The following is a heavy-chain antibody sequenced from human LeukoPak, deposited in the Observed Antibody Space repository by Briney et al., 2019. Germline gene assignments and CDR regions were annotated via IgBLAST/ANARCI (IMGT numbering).Heavy chain of an antibody. Sequence: ASVKVSCKASGYTFTSYAMHWVRQAPGQRLEWMGWINAGNGNTKYSQEFQGRVTTTRDTSASTAYMELSSLRSEDMAVYYCARGYYYDSSGYYSYWGQETLVTVSS. V-gene: IGHV1-3*03. CDR2: INAGNGNT. J-gene: IGHJ4*02. D-gene: IGHD3-22*01. CDR3: ARGYYYDSSGYYSY. CDR1: GYTFTSYA.